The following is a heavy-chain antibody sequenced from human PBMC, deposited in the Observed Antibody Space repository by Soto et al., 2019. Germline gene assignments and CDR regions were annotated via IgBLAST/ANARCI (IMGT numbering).Heavy chain of an antibody. D-gene: IGHD3-22*01. CDR1: GFTFGRYA. J-gene: IGHJ4*02. V-gene: IGHV3-30*18. CDR3: AKHMDDSGYFYVEGADH. Sequence: GSLRLSCVASGFTFGRYAMHWVRQFPGRGLEWVAVISYTGANTYYVGSVRGRFTISRDNSKNTLYLQMNSLRAEDTAMYYCAKHMDDSGYFYVEGADHWGQGTLVTAPQ. CDR2: ISYTGANT.